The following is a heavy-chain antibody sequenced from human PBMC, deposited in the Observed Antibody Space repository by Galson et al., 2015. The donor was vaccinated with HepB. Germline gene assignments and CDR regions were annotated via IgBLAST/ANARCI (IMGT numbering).Heavy chain of an antibody. V-gene: IGHV1-69*13. CDR3: ATTPARVAAAGATYFDY. J-gene: IGHJ4*02. Sequence: SVKVSCKASGGTFNNYAISWVRQAPGQGLEWMGGIIPIFGTANYAQKLQGRVTITADESTSRAYMELRSLRSEDTAVYYCATTPARVAAAGATYFDYWGQGTLVTVSS. CDR1: GGTFNNYA. D-gene: IGHD6-13*01. CDR2: IIPIFGTA.